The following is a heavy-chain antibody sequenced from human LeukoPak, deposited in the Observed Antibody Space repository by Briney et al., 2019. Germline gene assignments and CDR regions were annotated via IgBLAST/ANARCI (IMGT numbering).Heavy chain of an antibody. Sequence: SETLSLTCTVSGGSISSYYWSWVRQPPGKGLEWIGYSFFSGSTNYNPSLKSRVTISLDTSKNQFSLRLNSVTAADTAVYYCARGGLSSGWYGWGQGTLVTVSS. CDR3: ARGGLSSGWYG. D-gene: IGHD6-19*01. V-gene: IGHV4-59*01. CDR1: GGSISSYY. CDR2: SFFSGST. J-gene: IGHJ4*02.